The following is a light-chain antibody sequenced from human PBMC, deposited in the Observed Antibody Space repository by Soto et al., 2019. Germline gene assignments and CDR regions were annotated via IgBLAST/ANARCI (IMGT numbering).Light chain of an antibody. CDR1: QSVSSSY. CDR2: GAS. CDR3: QQYGKSPQIT. V-gene: IGKV3-20*01. J-gene: IGKJ5*01. Sequence: PGTLSLSRGERASLSCRASQSVSSSYLAWYQQKPGQAPRLLIYGASTRATGIPARFSGSGSGTDFSLTLSRLVPEDFALYYCQQYGKSPQITFGQGTRLEIK.